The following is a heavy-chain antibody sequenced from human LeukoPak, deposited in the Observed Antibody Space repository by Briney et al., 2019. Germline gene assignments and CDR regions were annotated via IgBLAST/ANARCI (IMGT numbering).Heavy chain of an antibody. CDR3: ARDKSGRDDGFDY. D-gene: IGHD3-3*01. CDR1: GGSISSSNW. Sequence: PSGTLSLTCAVSGGSISSSNWWSWVRPPPGKGLEWIGEIYHSGSTNYNPSLKSRVTISVDKSKNQFSLKLSSVTAADTAVYYCARDKSGRDDGFDYWGQGTLVTVSS. J-gene: IGHJ4*02. CDR2: IYHSGST. V-gene: IGHV4-4*02.